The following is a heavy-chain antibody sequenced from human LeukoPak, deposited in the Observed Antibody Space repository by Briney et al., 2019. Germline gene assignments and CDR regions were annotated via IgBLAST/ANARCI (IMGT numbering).Heavy chain of an antibody. D-gene: IGHD3-10*01. CDR1: GYTFTSYD. V-gene: IGHV1-8*01. CDR2: MNPNSGNT. J-gene: IGHJ4*02. Sequence: ASVKVSCKASGYTFTSYDINWGRQATGQGLEWVGWMNPNSGNTGYAQKFQGRVTMTRNTSISTAYMELSSLRSEDTAVYYCARGLYGSGSYYFDYWGQGTLVTVSS. CDR3: ARGLYGSGSYYFDY.